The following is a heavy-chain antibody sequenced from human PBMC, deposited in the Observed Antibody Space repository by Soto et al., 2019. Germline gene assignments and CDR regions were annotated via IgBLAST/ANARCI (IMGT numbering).Heavy chain of an antibody. D-gene: IGHD4-17*01. CDR2: VAYDGINK. V-gene: IGHV3-30*03. CDR3: ARGDGDFDPLDY. J-gene: IGHJ4*02. Sequence: VRLVESGGGVVRPGRSLQLTCAASGFTFNSYGMHWVRQAPGKGLEWVAVVAYDGINKHYGDSVKGRFTISRDNSQNTVYLQMDSLKSDDTAVYYCARGDGDFDPLDYWGQGTLVTVSS. CDR1: GFTFNSYG.